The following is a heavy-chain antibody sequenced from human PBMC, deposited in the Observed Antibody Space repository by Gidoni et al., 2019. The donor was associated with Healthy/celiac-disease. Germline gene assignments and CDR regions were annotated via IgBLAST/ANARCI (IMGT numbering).Heavy chain of an antibody. CDR1: GGSFSGYY. D-gene: IGHD5-12*01. Sequence: QVQLQQWGAGLLKPSETLSLTCAVDGGSFSGYYWSWIRQPPGKGLEWIGEINHSGSNNYIPSLKSRVTISVDTSKHQFSLKLSSVTAADTAVYYCASKAPRPGGYGGFDYWGQGTLVTVSS. V-gene: IGHV4-34*01. CDR2: INHSGSN. CDR3: ASKAPRPGGYGGFDY. J-gene: IGHJ4*02.